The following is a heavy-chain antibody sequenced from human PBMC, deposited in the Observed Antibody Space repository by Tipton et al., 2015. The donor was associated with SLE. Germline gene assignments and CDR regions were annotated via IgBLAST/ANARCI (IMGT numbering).Heavy chain of an antibody. D-gene: IGHD4-17*01. J-gene: IGHJ2*01. V-gene: IGHV1-69*15. Sequence: QLVQSGAEVKKPGSSVKVSCKASGGTFSSYAISWVRQAPGQGLEWMGRIIPIFGTANYAQTFQGRITITADESTSTAYMELSSLRSDDTAVYYCAREFETVTTLSVWYFDLWGRGTLVTVSS. CDR2: IIPIFGTA. CDR1: GGTFSSYA. CDR3: AREFETVTTLSVWYFDL.